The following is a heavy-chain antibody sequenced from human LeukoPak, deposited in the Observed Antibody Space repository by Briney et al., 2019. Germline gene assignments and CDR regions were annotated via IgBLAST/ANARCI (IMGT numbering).Heavy chain of an antibody. CDR1: GFTVSSNY. Sequence: GGSLRLSCAASGFTVSSNYMSWVRQAPGKGLEWVSVIYSGGSTYYADSVKGRFTISGDNSKNTLYLQMNSLRAEDTAVYYCARDSPGSGWYNWFDPWGQGTLVTVSS. CDR2: IYSGGST. V-gene: IGHV3-66*01. J-gene: IGHJ5*02. CDR3: ARDSPGSGWYNWFDP. D-gene: IGHD6-19*01.